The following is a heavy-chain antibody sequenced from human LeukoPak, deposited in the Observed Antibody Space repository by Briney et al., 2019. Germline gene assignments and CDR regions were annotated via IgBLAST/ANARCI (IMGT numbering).Heavy chain of an antibody. CDR1: HVSISTYY. J-gene: IGHJ5*02. V-gene: IGHV4-59*08. CDR3: ARRRDYSNWFDP. CDR2: IHYSGST. D-gene: IGHD4-11*01. Sequence: SETLSLTCTVSHVSISTYYWSWIRQPPGKGLEWMGYIHYSGSTNYNPSLKSRVTISVDTSKNQFSLKLSSVTAADTAVYYCARRRDYSNWFDPWGQGTLVTVSS.